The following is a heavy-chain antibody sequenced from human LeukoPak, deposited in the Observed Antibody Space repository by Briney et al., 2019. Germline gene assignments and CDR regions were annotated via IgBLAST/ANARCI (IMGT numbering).Heavy chain of an antibody. D-gene: IGHD3-9*01. CDR1: GFTFSSYG. V-gene: IGHV3-30*02. CDR2: IRYDGRNK. CDR3: AKDPLLRYFGRDY. Sequence: GGSLRLSCAASGFTFSSYGIHWVHQAPGKGLGWVAFIRYDGRNKYYADPVKGRFTISRDNSKNTLYLQMNSLRAEDTAVYYCAKDPLLRYFGRDYWGQGTLVTVSS. J-gene: IGHJ4*02.